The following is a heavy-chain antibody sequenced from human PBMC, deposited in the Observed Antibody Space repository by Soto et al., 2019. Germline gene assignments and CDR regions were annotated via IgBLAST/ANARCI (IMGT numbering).Heavy chain of an antibody. Sequence: GGSLRLSCAASGFTFSSYAMSWVRQAPGKGLEWVSAISGSGGSTYYADSVKGRFTISRDNSKNTLYLQMNSLRAEDTAVYYCAKDISYSGYDGGDWFDPWGQGTLVTVSS. CDR3: AKDISYSGYDGGDWFDP. CDR1: GFTFSSYA. J-gene: IGHJ5*02. D-gene: IGHD5-12*01. CDR2: ISGSGGST. V-gene: IGHV3-23*01.